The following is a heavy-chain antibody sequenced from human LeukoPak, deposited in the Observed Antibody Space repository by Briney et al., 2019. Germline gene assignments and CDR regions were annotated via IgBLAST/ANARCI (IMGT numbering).Heavy chain of an antibody. V-gene: IGHV3-30*18. Sequence: GRSLRLSCAASGFTFSNYGMHWVRQAPGKGLEWVALISYDGSNKYFADSVKGRFTISRDNSKNALYLQMHSLRAEDTAVYYCAKDNGAAAGRYFDYWGQGTLVTVSS. D-gene: IGHD6-13*01. CDR3: AKDNGAAAGRYFDY. CDR1: GFTFSNYG. CDR2: ISYDGSNK. J-gene: IGHJ4*02.